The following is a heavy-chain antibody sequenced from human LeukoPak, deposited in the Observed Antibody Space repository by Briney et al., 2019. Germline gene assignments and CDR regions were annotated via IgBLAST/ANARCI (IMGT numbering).Heavy chain of an antibody. D-gene: IGHD3-22*01. V-gene: IGHV3-53*01. CDR3: ARAEYDSSLGFGY. J-gene: IGHJ4*02. CDR1: GFTVSSDY. Sequence: GGSLRLSCAASGFTVSSDYMSWVRQAPGKGLEWVSLISSGGSTYYADSEKGRFTISRDNSKNTLYLQVNSLRAEDTAVYYCARAEYDSSLGFGYWGQGTLVTVSS. CDR2: ISSGGST.